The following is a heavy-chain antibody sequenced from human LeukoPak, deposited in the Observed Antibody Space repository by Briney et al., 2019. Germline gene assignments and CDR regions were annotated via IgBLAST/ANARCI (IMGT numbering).Heavy chain of an antibody. V-gene: IGHV1-8*01. CDR3: VRLDYGRIAY. CDR1: RYTFTNYD. Sequence: ASVKVSCKASRYTFTNYDINWVRQATGQGLEWMGWMNPKSGNTGYAQKLQGRVTMSMDTSISTAYMELTSLRSEDTAVYYCVRLDYGRIAYWGQGTLVTVSS. J-gene: IGHJ4*02. CDR2: MNPKSGNT. D-gene: IGHD4-17*01.